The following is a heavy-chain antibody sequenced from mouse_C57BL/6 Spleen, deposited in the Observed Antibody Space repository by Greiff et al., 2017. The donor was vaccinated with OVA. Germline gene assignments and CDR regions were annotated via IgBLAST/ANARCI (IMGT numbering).Heavy chain of an antibody. V-gene: IGHV1-81*01. D-gene: IGHD2-4*01. CDR2: IYPRSGNT. Sequence: VQVVESGAELARPGASVKLSCKASGYTFTSYGISWVKQRTGQGLEWIGEIYPRSGNTYYNEKFKGKATLTADKSSSTAYMELRSLTSEDSAVYFCARYYDYGVYYFDYWGQGTTLTVSS. J-gene: IGHJ2*01. CDR1: GYTFTSYG. CDR3: ARYYDYGVYYFDY.